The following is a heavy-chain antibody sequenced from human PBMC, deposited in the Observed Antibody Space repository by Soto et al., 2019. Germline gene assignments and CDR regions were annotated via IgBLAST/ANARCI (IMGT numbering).Heavy chain of an antibody. J-gene: IGHJ4*02. CDR1: GYAFTTYG. CDR3: ARGRYGDY. D-gene: IGHD1-1*01. V-gene: IGHV1-18*01. Sequence: QVHLVQSGAEVKKPGASVKVSCKGSGYAFTTYGLTWVRQAPGQGLEWMGWSSDHNGNTNYAQKLQGRVTVTRDTSTSTAYMELRSLRSADTAVYYCARGRYGDYWGQGALVTVSS. CDR2: SSDHNGNT.